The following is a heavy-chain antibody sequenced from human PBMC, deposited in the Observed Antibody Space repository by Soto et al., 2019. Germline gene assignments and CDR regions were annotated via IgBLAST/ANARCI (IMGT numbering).Heavy chain of an antibody. D-gene: IGHD2-21*01. Sequence: SETLSLTCTVSGGSISSSSYYWGWIRQPPGKGLEWIGSIYYSGSTYYNPSLKSRVTISVDTSKNQFSLKLSSVTAADTAVYYCARRISAYCGGDCQSNPLLRGAFDIWGQGTMVT. CDR1: GGSISSSSYY. J-gene: IGHJ3*02. CDR2: IYYSGST. CDR3: ARRISAYCGGDCQSNPLLRGAFDI. V-gene: IGHV4-39*01.